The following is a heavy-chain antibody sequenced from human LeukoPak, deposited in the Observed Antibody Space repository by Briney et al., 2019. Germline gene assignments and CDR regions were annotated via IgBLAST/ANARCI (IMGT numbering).Heavy chain of an antibody. Sequence: PGGSLRLSCAAFGFTFSSYAMHWVRQAPGKGLEYVSAISSNGGSTYYANSVKGRFTISRDNSKNTLYLQMGSLRAEDMAVYYCARAHSGSYFAFDIWGQGTMVTVSS. CDR3: ARAHSGSYFAFDI. D-gene: IGHD1-26*01. V-gene: IGHV3-64*01. CDR2: ISSNGGST. CDR1: GFTFSSYA. J-gene: IGHJ3*02.